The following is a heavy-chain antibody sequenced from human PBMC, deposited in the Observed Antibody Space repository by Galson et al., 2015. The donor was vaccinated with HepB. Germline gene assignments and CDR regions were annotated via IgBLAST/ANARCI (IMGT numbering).Heavy chain of an antibody. CDR3: ARGPLDCYSTSCYGSFDR. CDR1: GFTFSSYT. V-gene: IGHV3-30*04. CDR2: ISYDAYNK. Sequence: SLRLSCAASGFTFSSYTMHWVRQAPGKGLEWVALISYDAYNKYYADSVKGRFTISRDNSKNTLFLQMNSLRTEDTAVYYCARGPLDCYSTSCYGSFDRWGQGTLVTVSS. J-gene: IGHJ4*02. D-gene: IGHD2-2*01.